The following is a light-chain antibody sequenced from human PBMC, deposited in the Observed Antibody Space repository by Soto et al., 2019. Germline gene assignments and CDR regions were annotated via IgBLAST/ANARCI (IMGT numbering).Light chain of an antibody. CDR2: DNN. J-gene: IGLJ2*01. CDR1: SSNLGNKY. Sequence: QSVLTQPPSVSAAPRQKVPIACAGSSSNLGNKYVSWYHQLPGTAPKLVIYDNNKRPSWIPDRFSGSRSGTSATLGITGLQTGDEGDYYCGVWDSSLSAVVFGGGTKLTVL. V-gene: IGLV1-51*01. CDR3: GVWDSSLSAVV.